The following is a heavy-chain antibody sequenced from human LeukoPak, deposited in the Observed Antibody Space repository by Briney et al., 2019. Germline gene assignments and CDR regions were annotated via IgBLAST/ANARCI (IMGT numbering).Heavy chain of an antibody. J-gene: IGHJ5*02. V-gene: IGHV3-30-3*01. CDR1: GFTFSSYA. CDR3: ASRIRVPNWFDP. CDR2: ISYDGSNK. D-gene: IGHD3-10*01. Sequence: GGSLRLSCAASGFTFSSYAMHWVRQAPGKGLEWVAVISYDGSNKYYADSVKGRFTISRDNSKNTLYLQMNSLRAEDTAVYYCASRIRVPNWFDPWGQGTLVTVSS.